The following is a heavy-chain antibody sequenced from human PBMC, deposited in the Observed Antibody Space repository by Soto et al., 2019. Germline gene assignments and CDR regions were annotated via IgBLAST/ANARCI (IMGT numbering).Heavy chain of an antibody. CDR3: TTWEITMIVVVIDY. J-gene: IGHJ4*02. V-gene: IGHV3-15*07. CDR2: IKSKTDGGTT. Sequence: GESLKISCAASGFTFSNAWMNWVRQAPGKGLEWVGRIKSKTDGGTTDYAAPVKGRFTISRDDSKNTLYLQMNSLKTEDTAVYYCTTWEITMIVVVIDYWGQGTLVTVSS. D-gene: IGHD3-22*01. CDR1: GFTFSNAW.